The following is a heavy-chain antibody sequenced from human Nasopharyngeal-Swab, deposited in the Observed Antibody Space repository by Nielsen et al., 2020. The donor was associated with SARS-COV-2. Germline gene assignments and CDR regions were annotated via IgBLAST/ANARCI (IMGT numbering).Heavy chain of an antibody. J-gene: IGHJ4*02. CDR2: INVSNGDT. D-gene: IGHD4-23*01. V-gene: IGHV1-3*01. CDR1: GYTFTAYA. Sequence: ASVKVSCKASGYTFTAYAMHWVRQAPGQGLEWLGWINVSNGDTRYSQKFQGSVTITRDTSASTGYMGLTSLRSEDTAVYYCARDPDGWKPFDHWGQGTLVTVSS. CDR3: ARDPDGWKPFDH.